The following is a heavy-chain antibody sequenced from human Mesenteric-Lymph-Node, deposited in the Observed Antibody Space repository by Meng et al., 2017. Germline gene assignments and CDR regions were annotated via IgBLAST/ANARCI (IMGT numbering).Heavy chain of an antibody. J-gene: IGHJ4*02. V-gene: IGHV4-39*01. Sequence: QVQLKEPGPGLVKPSETLSLPCTVAGGSISSSSYYWAWIRQPPGEGLEWIGSVVYSGTTYYTSSLKSRVSISVDTSKNQFSLKLSSVTAADTAVYYCARHHHSPTFDYWGQGTLVTVSS. CDR2: VVYSGTT. CDR1: GGSISSSSYY. CDR3: ARHHHSPTFDY. D-gene: IGHD1-14*01.